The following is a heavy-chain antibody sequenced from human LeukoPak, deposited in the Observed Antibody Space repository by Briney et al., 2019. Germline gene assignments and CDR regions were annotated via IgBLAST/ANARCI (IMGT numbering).Heavy chain of an antibody. CDR3: ARQERSYYPYWYFDL. D-gene: IGHD1-26*01. Sequence: ASVKVSCKASGYTFTSYGISWVRQAPGQGLEWMGWISAYNGNTNYAQKLQGRVTMTTDTSTSTAYMELRSLRSDDTAVYYCARQERSYYPYWYFDLWGRGTLVTVSS. CDR2: ISAYNGNT. V-gene: IGHV1-18*01. J-gene: IGHJ2*01. CDR1: GYTFTSYG.